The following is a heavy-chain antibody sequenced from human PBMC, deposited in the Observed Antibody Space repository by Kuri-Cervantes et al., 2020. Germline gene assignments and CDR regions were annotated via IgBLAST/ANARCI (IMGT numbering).Heavy chain of an antibody. D-gene: IGHD3-16*01. CDR2: INHSGST. CDR1: GGSFSGYY. J-gene: IGHJ4*02. CDR3: ARFGGKYGAIDY. V-gene: IGHV4-34*01. Sequence: GSLRLSCAVYGGSFSGYYWSWIRQPPGKGLEWIGEINHSGSTNYNPSLKSRVTISLETSKNQFSLELTSVTAADTAVYYCARFGGKYGAIDYWGQGTLVTVSS.